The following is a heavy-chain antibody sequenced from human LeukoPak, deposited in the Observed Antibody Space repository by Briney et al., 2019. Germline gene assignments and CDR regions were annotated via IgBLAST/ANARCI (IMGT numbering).Heavy chain of an antibody. Sequence: SETLSLTCTVSGGSISSYYWSWIRQPPGKGLEWIGYIYYSGSTNYNPSLKSQVTISLDTSKNQFSLKLSSVTAADTAVFYCARGIVGATDYFDYWGQGTLVTVSS. D-gene: IGHD1-26*01. J-gene: IGHJ4*02. CDR1: GGSISSYY. CDR2: IYYSGST. CDR3: ARGIVGATDYFDY. V-gene: IGHV4-59*01.